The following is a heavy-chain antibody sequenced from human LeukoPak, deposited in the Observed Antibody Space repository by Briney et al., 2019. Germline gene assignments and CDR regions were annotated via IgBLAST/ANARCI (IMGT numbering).Heavy chain of an antibody. CDR1: GFTFSSYA. V-gene: IGHV3-30*04. CDR2: ISYDGSNK. CDR3: ARALDIVVVVAATPVDY. D-gene: IGHD2-15*01. Sequence: GGSLRLSCAASGFTFSSYAMHWVRQAPGKGREWVAVISYDGSNKYYADSVKGRFTISRDNSKNTLYLQMNSLRAEDTAVYYCARALDIVVVVAATPVDYWGQGTLVTVSS. J-gene: IGHJ4*02.